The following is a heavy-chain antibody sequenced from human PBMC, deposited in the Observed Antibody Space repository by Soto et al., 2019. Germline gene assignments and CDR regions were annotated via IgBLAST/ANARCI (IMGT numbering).Heavy chain of an antibody. CDR1: GYTFTAYA. V-gene: IGHV1-3*01. D-gene: IGHD5-18*01. J-gene: IGHJ4*02. CDR3: ARDVDTSMSAPLDY. CDR2: INVGTGDT. Sequence: ASVKVSCKASGYTFTAYAMDWVRQTPGQRLEWVGWINVGTGDTEYSQQFQGRVNITRDTSARTLYMELSSLRSEDTAVYYCARDVDTSMSAPLDYWGQASLVTVPQ.